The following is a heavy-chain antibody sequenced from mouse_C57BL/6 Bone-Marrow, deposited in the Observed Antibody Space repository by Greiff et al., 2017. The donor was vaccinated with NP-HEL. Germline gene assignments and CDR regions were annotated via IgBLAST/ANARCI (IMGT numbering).Heavy chain of an antibody. Sequence: QVQLQQSGPGLVQPSQSLSITCTVSGFSLTSYGVHWVRQSPGKGLEWLGVIWSGGSTDDNAAFISRLSISKDNSKSQVFFKMNSLQADDTAIYYCARKNYPYAMDYWGQVTSVTVSS. CDR1: GFSLTSYG. CDR2: IWSGGST. J-gene: IGHJ4*01. D-gene: IGHD2-1*01. CDR3: ARKNYPYAMDY. V-gene: IGHV2-2*01.